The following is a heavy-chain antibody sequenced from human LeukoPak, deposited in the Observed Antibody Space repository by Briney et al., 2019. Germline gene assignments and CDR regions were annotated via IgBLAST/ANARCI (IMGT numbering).Heavy chain of an antibody. CDR3: ARDPAGGAYDL. Sequence: PSETLSLTCTVSGGSISSYYWSWIRQPPGKGLEWIGYIYYSGSTNYNPSLKSRVTISVDTSKNQFSLKLSSVTAADTAVYYCARDPAGGAYDLWGHGTMVTVSS. V-gene: IGHV4-59*01. CDR2: IYYSGST. J-gene: IGHJ3*01. CDR1: GGSISSYY.